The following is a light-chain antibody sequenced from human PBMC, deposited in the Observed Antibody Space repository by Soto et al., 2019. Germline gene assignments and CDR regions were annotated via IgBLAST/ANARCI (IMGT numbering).Light chain of an antibody. V-gene: IGLV6-57*02. CDR1: SGSIASNY. Sequence: NFMLTQPHSVSESPGKTITISCTGSSGSIASNYVQWYQQRPGSAPTTVIYEDNQRPSGVPDRFSGSIDSSSNSASLTISGLKTEDEADYYCQSYDSSICGIGGGTKLTVL. J-gene: IGLJ2*01. CDR2: EDN. CDR3: QSYDSSICG.